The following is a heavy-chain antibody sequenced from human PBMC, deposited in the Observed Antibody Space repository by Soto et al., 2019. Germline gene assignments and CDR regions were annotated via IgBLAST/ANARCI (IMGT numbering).Heavy chain of an antibody. J-gene: IGHJ6*02. CDR1: GDSISDTIY. D-gene: IGHD5-12*01. Sequence: LSLTCRVSGDSISDTIYYWGRVRQAPGKGLEWVAVISYDGSNKYYADSVKGRFTISRDNSKNTLYLQMNSLRAEDTAVYYCARDGYNGAHYYYYYGMDVWGQGNTVTVSS. CDR2: ISYDGSNK. V-gene: IGHV3-30-3*01. CDR3: ARDGYNGAHYYYYYGMDV.